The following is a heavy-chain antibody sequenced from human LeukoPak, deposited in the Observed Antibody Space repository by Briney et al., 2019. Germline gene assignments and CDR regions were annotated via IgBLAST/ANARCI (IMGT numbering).Heavy chain of an antibody. CDR1: GFTFSSYA. J-gene: IGHJ4*02. D-gene: IGHD2-21*02. CDR2: ISGSGTGT. Sequence: GGSLRLSCAASGFTFSSYAISWGRQAPGKGLELVSTISGSGTGTYYADSVKGRFTISRDNSKNTLYLQMNSLRAEDTAVYYCAKETYFGGDAQPGVWGQGTLVTVSS. V-gene: IGHV3-23*01. CDR3: AKETYFGGDAQPGV.